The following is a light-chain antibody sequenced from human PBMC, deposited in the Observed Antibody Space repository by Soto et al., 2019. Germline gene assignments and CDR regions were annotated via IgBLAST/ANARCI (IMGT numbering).Light chain of an antibody. Sequence: AIRMTQSPSSLSASTGDRVTITCRASQGISSYLAWYQQKPGKAPKLLIYAASTLQSGVPSRFSGSGSGTDFTLTISCLQSEDFATYYCQQSYRIPHTFGQGTKLETK. CDR2: AAS. J-gene: IGKJ2*01. CDR3: QQSYRIPHT. V-gene: IGKV1-8*01. CDR1: QGISSY.